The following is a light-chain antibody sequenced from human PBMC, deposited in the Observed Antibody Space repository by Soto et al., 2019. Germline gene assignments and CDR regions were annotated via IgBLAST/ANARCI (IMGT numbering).Light chain of an antibody. V-gene: IGKV1-5*03. CDR1: QSISGW. Sequence: DIQMTQSPSTLSSSVGDRVIITCRASQSISGWLAGYQQKPGQAPNLLIYKASALKSGVPSRFSGSGSGTEFTLTSSSLEPYDFATYYCQQYANESWTFGQGTKVEIK. CDR3: QQYANESWT. CDR2: KAS. J-gene: IGKJ1*01.